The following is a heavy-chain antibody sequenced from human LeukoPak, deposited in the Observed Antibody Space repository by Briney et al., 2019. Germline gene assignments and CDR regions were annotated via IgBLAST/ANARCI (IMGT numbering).Heavy chain of an antibody. CDR3: ARGDFDDYGDYVDAFEF. CDR1: GFSFSSYW. V-gene: IGHV3-7*01. CDR2: IKPDGSEK. J-gene: IGHJ3*01. Sequence: PGGSLRLSCEASGFSFSSYWMSWVRQAPGKGLEWVANIKPDGSEKYCVGSVKGRFTISRDNAKNSLYLQMNSLRAEDTAVYYCARGDFDDYGDYVDAFEFWGQGTMVTVSA. D-gene: IGHD4-17*01.